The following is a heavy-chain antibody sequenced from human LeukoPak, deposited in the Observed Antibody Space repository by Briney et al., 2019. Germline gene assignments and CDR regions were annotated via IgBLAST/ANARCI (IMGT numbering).Heavy chain of an antibody. Sequence: SETLSLTCAVYGGSFSSYYWSWIRQPAGKGLEWIGRIGRMYTSGSTNYNPSLKSRVTMSVDTSKNQFSLMLSSVTAADTAVYYCARAGGYCSGGSCYGGYNWFDPWGQGTLVTVSS. J-gene: IGHJ5*02. CDR1: GGSFSSYY. D-gene: IGHD2-15*01. CDR3: ARAGGYCSGGSCYGGYNWFDP. CDR2: IGRMYTSGST. V-gene: IGHV4-59*10.